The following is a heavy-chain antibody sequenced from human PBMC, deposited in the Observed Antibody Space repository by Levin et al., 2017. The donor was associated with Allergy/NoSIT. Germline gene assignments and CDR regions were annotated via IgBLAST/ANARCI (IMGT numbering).Heavy chain of an antibody. CDR2: INHSGST. J-gene: IGHJ3*02. D-gene: IGHD2-8*02. Sequence: SQTLSLTCAVYGGSFSGYYWSWIRQPPGKGLEWIGEINHSGSTNYNPSLKSRVTISVDTSKNQFSLKLSSVTAADTAVYYCARDASLVVYDNSDAFDIWGQGTMVTVSS. CDR3: ARDASLVVYDNSDAFDI. V-gene: IGHV4-34*01. CDR1: GGSFSGYY.